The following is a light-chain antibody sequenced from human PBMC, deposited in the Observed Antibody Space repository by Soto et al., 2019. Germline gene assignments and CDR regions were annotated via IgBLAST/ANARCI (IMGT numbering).Light chain of an antibody. V-gene: IGKV3-20*01. J-gene: IGKJ5*01. Sequence: EIVLTQSPGTLSLSPGERATPSFRASQSVSRSYLAWYQQKPGQAPRLLIYGASSRATGTPDRFSGSGSGTDFTLTISRLEPEDFAVSYCQQYGSSPRVTFGQGTRLEIK. CDR2: GAS. CDR1: QSVSRSY. CDR3: QQYGSSPRVT.